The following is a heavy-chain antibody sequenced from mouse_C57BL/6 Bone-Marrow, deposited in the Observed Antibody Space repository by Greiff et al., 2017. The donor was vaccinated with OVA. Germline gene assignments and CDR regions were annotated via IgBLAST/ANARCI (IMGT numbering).Heavy chain of an antibody. CDR3: TRGFLDYYGSSYVGY. CDR2: IDPETGGT. CDR1: GYTFTDYE. D-gene: IGHD1-1*01. J-gene: IGHJ2*01. V-gene: IGHV1-15*01. Sequence: VKLMESGAELVRPGASVTLSCKASGYTFTDYEMHWVKQTPVHGLEWIGAIDPETGGTAYNQKFKGKAILTADKSSSTAYMELRSLTSEDSAVYYCTRGFLDYYGSSYVGYWGQGTTLTVSS.